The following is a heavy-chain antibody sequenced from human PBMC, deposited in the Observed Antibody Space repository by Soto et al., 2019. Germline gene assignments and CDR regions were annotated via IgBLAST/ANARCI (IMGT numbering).Heavy chain of an antibody. J-gene: IGHJ4*02. Sequence: EVQLLESGGDLVQPGGSLRLSCAASGFTFSNYAMSWVRQAPGSGLEWVSSISGSGGSTFYTNSVKGRFTISRDNFRNIPYTHLTSLRVVDATAYSCAKGVDNSNWYPVSFDYWGQGTLVTVSS. CDR1: GFTFSNYA. CDR3: AKGVDNSNWYPVSFDY. CDR2: ISGSGGST. V-gene: IGHV3-23*01. D-gene: IGHD4-4*01.